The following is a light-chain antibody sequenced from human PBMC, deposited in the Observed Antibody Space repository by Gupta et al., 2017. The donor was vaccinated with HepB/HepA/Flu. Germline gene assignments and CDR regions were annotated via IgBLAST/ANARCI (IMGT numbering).Light chain of an antibody. V-gene: IGKV3-20*01. J-gene: IGKJ2*01. CDR3: QQFASSPYT. CDR1: QTISHSS. Sequence: DIVWTQSPGTLSLSPGERATLSCRAIQTISHSSLAWYQHKPGQAPRLLIYGASSRTPGIPDRFSGSGSGTDFTLTISRLEPEDFAVYYCQQFASSPYTFGQGTRLEI. CDR2: GAS.